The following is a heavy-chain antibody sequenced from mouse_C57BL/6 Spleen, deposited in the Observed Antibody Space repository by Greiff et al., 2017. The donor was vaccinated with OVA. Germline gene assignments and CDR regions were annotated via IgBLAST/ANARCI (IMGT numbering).Heavy chain of an antibody. CDR3: TRNSNYVGYAMDY. D-gene: IGHD2-5*01. Sequence: VKLVESGAELVRPGASVTLSCKASGYTFTDYEMHWVKQTPVHGLEWIGAIDPETGGTAYNQKFKGKAILTADKSSSTAYMELRSLTSEDSAVYYCTRNSNYVGYAMDYWGQGTSVTVSS. J-gene: IGHJ4*01. CDR2: IDPETGGT. V-gene: IGHV1-15*01. CDR1: GYTFTDYE.